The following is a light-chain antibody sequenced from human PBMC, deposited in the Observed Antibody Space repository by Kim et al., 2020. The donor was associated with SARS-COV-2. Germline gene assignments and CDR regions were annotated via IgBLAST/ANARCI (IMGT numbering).Light chain of an antibody. CDR2: DTS. J-gene: IGKJ5*01. CDR1: QSVSTY. CDR3: QQRGNWPIT. V-gene: IGKV3-11*01. Sequence: LSPGERATRSCRAVQSVSTYLAWYQQKPGQSPRLINYDTSTRATGIPARFSGRGSGTDFTLTISSLEPEDFAVYYCQQRGNWPITFGQGTRLEIK.